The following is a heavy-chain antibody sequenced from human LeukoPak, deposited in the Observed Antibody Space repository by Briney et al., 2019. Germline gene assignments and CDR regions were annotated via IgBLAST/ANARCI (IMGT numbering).Heavy chain of an antibody. CDR1: GYTFTGYY. Sequence: ASVKVSCKASGYTFTGYYMHWVRQAPGQGLEWMGWINPNSGGTNYAQKFQGRVTMTRDMSISTAYMEPSRLRSDDTAVYYCARFRDGGLQFDYWGQGTLVTVSS. CDR3: ARFRDGGLQFDY. D-gene: IGHD2-21*02. CDR2: INPNSGGT. J-gene: IGHJ4*02. V-gene: IGHV1-2*02.